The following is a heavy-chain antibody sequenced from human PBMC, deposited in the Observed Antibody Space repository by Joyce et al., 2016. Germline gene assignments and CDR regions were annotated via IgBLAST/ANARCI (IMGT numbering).Heavy chain of an antibody. D-gene: IGHD6-19*01. Sequence: EVQLVQSGAEVRKPGESLKISCKVSGYTFTSKWIGWVRQMPGKGLDWMAVILPADSDRKYSPSFEGQVTISVDKSISTAYLQWSSLNASDTAVYYCARSPTGWSFDFWGQGTPVTVSP. V-gene: IGHV5-51*01. CDR1: GYTFTSKW. J-gene: IGHJ4*02. CDR2: ILPADSDR. CDR3: ARSPTGWSFDF.